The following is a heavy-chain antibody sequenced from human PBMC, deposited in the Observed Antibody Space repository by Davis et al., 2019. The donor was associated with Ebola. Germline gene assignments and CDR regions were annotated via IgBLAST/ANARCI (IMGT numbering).Heavy chain of an antibody. Sequence: SVKVSCKASGGTFSSYAISWVRQAPGQGLEWMGGIIPIFGTANYAQKFQGRVTITADESTSTAYMELSSLRSEDTAVYYCARDRWLPQLDLRWGWFDPWGQGTLVTVSS. CDR3: ARDRWLPQLDLRWGWFDP. D-gene: IGHD5-24*01. J-gene: IGHJ5*02. V-gene: IGHV1-69*13. CDR2: IIPIFGTA. CDR1: GGTFSSYA.